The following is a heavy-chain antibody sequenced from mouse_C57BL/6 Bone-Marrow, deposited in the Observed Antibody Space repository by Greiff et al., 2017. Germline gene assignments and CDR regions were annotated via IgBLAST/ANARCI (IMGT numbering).Heavy chain of an antibody. CDR3: AKDLNWEEYFDY. V-gene: IGHV1-64*01. CDR2: IHPNSGST. J-gene: IGHJ2*01. CDR1: GYTFTSYW. D-gene: IGHD4-1*01. Sequence: VQLQQPGAELVKPGASVKLSCKASGYTFTSYWMHWVKQRPGQGLEWIGMIHPNSGSTNYNEKLKSKATLTVDKSSSTAYMQLSSLTSEDSAVYYCAKDLNWEEYFDYWGQGTTLTVSS.